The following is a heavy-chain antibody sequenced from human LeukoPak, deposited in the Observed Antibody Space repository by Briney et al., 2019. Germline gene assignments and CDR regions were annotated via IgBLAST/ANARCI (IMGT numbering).Heavy chain of an antibody. CDR1: GYSFTDYN. CDR2: INLNSGGT. CDR3: ARDGHFDN. J-gene: IGHJ4*02. Sequence: ASVKVSCKASGYSFTDYNMQWLRQAPGQGLEWMGWINLNSGGTNYAQKFQGRVTMTRDTSISTAYMELSRLRSDDTAVYYCARDGHFDNWGQGTLVTVSS. V-gene: IGHV1-2*02.